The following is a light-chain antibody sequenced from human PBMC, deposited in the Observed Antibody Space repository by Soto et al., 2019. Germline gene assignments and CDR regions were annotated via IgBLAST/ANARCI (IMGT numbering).Light chain of an antibody. Sequence: DIQMTQSPSSLSASVGDRVTITCQASQDISNYLNWYQQKPGKAPKLLIYDASNLETGVPSRFSGSGSGTDFPFTISSLQPEDIETYYCQQYDNLPFTFGPGTKVDIK. CDR1: QDISNY. J-gene: IGKJ3*01. CDR2: DAS. V-gene: IGKV1-33*01. CDR3: QQYDNLPFT.